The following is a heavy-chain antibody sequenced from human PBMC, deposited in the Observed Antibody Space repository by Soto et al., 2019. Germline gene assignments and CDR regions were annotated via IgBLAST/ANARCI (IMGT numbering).Heavy chain of an antibody. CDR1: GYAFTSYA. D-gene: IGHD4-17*01. CDR2: IIPILGIA. CDR3: ARRYGASFDY. J-gene: IGHJ4*02. Sequence: GASVKVSCKASGYAFTSYAMHWVRQAPGQRLEWMGRIIPILGIANYAQKFQGRVTITADKSTSTAYMELSSLRSEDTAVYYCARRYGASFDYWGQGTLVTVSS. V-gene: IGHV1-69*04.